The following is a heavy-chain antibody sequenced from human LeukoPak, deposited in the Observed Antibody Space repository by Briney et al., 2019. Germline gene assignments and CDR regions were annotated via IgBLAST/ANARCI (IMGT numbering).Heavy chain of an antibody. D-gene: IGHD4-23*01. Sequence: PSETLCLTCTVSGGSICSSSYYWGWICQPPGKGLEWIGSIYYSGSTYYNPSLKSRVTISVDTSKNQFSLKLSSVTAADTAVYYCARDPLRWSGSGLFDYWGQGTLVTVSS. CDR3: ARDPLRWSGSGLFDY. CDR2: IYYSGST. V-gene: IGHV4-39*07. CDR1: GGSICSSSYY. J-gene: IGHJ4*02.